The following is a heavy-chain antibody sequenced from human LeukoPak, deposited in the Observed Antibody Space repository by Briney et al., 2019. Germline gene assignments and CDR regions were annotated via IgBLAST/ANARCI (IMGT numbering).Heavy chain of an antibody. V-gene: IGHV4-38-2*02. Sequence: SEPLSLTCTVSGYSISSGYSWAWIRQPPGKGLEWISSITHTGTTYYNPSLKSRVTVSRDTSKNHFSLNLSSVTAADTAVYYCARFRGGVGWEYWGQGTLVTVSS. D-gene: IGHD5-24*01. CDR3: ARFRGGVGWEY. J-gene: IGHJ4*02. CDR1: GYSISSGYS. CDR2: ITHTGTT.